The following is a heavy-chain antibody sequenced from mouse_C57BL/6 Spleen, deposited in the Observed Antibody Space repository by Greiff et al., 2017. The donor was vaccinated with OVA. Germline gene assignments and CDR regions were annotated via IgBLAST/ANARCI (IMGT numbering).Heavy chain of an antibody. CDR3: ARGPLCFDV. Sequence: EVHLVESGGGLVKPGGSLKLSCAASGFTFSDYGMHWVRQAPEKGLEWVAYISSGSSTIYYADTVKGRFTISRDNAKNTLFLQMTSLRSEDTAMYYCARGPLCFDVWGTGTTVTVSS. V-gene: IGHV5-17*01. CDR2: ISSGSSTI. CDR1: GFTFSDYG. J-gene: IGHJ1*03.